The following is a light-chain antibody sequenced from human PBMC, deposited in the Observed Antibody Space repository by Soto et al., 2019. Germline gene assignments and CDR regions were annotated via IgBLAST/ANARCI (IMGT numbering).Light chain of an antibody. V-gene: IGKV1-39*01. CDR3: QQSFSTPWT. CDR1: QSIDNY. J-gene: IGKJ1*01. CDR2: AAS. Sequence: DRVTITCRASQSIDNYLSWHQQKAGRAPKLLIYAASSLQSGVPSRFSGSGSGTEFTLTINSLQPEDLATYYCQQSFSTPWTFGQGTKAEI.